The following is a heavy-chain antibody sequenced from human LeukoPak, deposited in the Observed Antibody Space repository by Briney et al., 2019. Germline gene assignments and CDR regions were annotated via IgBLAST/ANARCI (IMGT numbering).Heavy chain of an antibody. D-gene: IGHD1-1*01. CDR2: IRSKAYGETA. CDR3: TRDRGAYNLYDY. V-gene: IGHV3-49*03. Sequence: GGSLRLSCTASGFTFGDYSMSWIRQAPWKGLEWVGFIRSKAYGETADHAASVKGRFTISRDDSKAIAYLQMNSLKTEDTAVYHCTRDRGAYNLYDYWGQGTLVTVSS. CDR1: GFTFGDYS. J-gene: IGHJ4*02.